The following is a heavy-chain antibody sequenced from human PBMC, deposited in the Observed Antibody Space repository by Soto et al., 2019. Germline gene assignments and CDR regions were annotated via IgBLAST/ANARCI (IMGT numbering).Heavy chain of an antibody. Sequence: GGSLRLSCAASGFTFSNAWMNWVRQAPGKGLEWVGRIKSKTDGGTTDYAAPVKGRFTISRDDSKNTLYLQMNSLKTEDTAVYYCTTRSGWSPRPPPPSVRKLTQIDYWGQGTLVTVSS. V-gene: IGHV3-15*07. CDR2: IKSKTDGGTT. J-gene: IGHJ4*02. CDR3: TTRSGWSPRPPPPSVRKLTQIDY. D-gene: IGHD6-19*01. CDR1: GFTFSNAW.